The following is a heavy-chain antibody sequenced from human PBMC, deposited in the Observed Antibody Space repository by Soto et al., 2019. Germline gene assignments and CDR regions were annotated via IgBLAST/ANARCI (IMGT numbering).Heavy chain of an antibody. J-gene: IGHJ3*02. Sequence: PGGSLRLSCAASGFTFSSYGMNWVRQATGKGLEWVSSISSNRNYIYYADSVKGRFTISRDNPKNSLYLQMNSLRAEDTAVYYCARDYYDTSGYYDAFDIWGQGTMVTVSS. D-gene: IGHD3-22*01. CDR1: GFTFSSYG. CDR2: ISSNRNYI. CDR3: ARDYYDTSGYYDAFDI. V-gene: IGHV3-21*01.